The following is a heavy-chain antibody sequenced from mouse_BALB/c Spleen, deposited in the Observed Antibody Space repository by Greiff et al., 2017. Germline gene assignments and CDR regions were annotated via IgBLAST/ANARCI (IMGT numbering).Heavy chain of an antibody. CDR3: ARSDYYGSSYNWYFDV. Sequence: QVQLQQPGAELVKPGAPVKLSCKASGYTFTSYWMNWVKQRPGRGLEWIGRIDPSDSETHYNQKFKDKATLTVDKSSSTAYIQLSSLTSEDSAVYYCARSDYYGSSYNWYFDVWGAGTTVTVSS. D-gene: IGHD1-1*01. V-gene: IGHV1-69*02. J-gene: IGHJ1*01. CDR1: GYTFTSYW. CDR2: IDPSDSET.